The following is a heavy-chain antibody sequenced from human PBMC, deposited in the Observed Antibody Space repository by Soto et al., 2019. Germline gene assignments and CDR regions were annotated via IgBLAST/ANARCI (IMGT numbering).Heavy chain of an antibody. Sequence: FLRLSCAASGFTFSDYYMSWIRQAPGKGLEWVSYISSSSSYTNYADSVKGRFTISRDNAKNSLYLQMNSLRAEDTAVYYCAREFVEVVVAATYYYGMDVWGQGTTVTVSS. CDR2: ISSSSSYT. V-gene: IGHV3-11*06. D-gene: IGHD2-15*01. CDR1: GFTFSDYY. CDR3: AREFVEVVVAATYYYGMDV. J-gene: IGHJ6*02.